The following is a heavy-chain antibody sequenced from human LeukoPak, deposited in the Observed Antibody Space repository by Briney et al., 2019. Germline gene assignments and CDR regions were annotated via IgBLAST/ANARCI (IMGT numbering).Heavy chain of an antibody. CDR3: ARGTLVGATGGLDY. V-gene: IGHV4-61*02. Sequence: SETLSLTCTVSGGSISSGDYYWSWIRQPPGKGLEWIGRIYTSGSTNYNPSLKSRVTISVDTSKNQFSLKRSSVTAADTAVYYCARGTLVGATGGLDYWGQGTLVTVSS. CDR1: GGSISSGDYY. D-gene: IGHD1-26*01. CDR2: IYTSGST. J-gene: IGHJ4*02.